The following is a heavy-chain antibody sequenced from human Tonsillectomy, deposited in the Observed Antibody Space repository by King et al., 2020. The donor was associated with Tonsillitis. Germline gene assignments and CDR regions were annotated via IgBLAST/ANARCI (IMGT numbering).Heavy chain of an antibody. CDR3: AKAGDFWSVYDSAHNWFDS. V-gene: IGHV3-23*04. CDR1: GFTFGNYA. Sequence: VQLVESGGGLVQPGGSLRLSCAASGFTFGNYAMTWVRQAPGKGLEWVSSITRSGDATYYADSVKGRFTISRDNSKNTLYLLMNSLRAEDTAVHYCAKAGDFWSVYDSAHNWFDSWGQGTLVTVSS. CDR2: ITRSGDAT. D-gene: IGHD3-3*01. J-gene: IGHJ5*01.